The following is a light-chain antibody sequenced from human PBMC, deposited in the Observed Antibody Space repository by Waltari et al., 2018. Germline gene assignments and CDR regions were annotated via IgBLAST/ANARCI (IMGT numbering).Light chain of an antibody. CDR1: SSNIGSNY. CDR2: KNN. CDR3: AAWDDSLSGVV. V-gene: IGLV1-47*01. Sequence: QSVLTQPPSASGTPGQRVTISCSGTSSNIGSNYVYWYQQLPGTAPKLLIYKNNQRPSGVPDRFSGSKYGTSASLAISGLRSEDEADYSCAAWDDSLSGVVFGGGTKLTVL. J-gene: IGLJ2*01.